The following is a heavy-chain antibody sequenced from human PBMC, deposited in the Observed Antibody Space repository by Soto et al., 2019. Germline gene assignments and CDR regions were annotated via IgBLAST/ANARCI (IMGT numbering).Heavy chain of an antibody. D-gene: IGHD6-13*01. CDR1: GFSVSDKY. V-gene: IGHV3-53*01. Sequence: VRLMESGGGLIHPGGSLTLSCAASGFSVSDKYMSWVRQAPGKGLEWVSVLYSGDTTYYADSVKGRFIISRDDSKNTLHLQMNSLRGDDTAVYYCVVGYTTSWSDYYFDSWGQGSLVTVSS. J-gene: IGHJ4*02. CDR3: VVGYTTSWSDYYFDS. CDR2: LYSGDTT.